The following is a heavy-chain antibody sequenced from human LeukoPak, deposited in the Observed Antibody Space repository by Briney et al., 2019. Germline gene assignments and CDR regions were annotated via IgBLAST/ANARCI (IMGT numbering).Heavy chain of an antibody. CDR3: ARDLGCSSSSCYYASDY. Sequence: GASVKVSCKASGGTFSSYAISWVRQAPGQRLEWMGWINPDSGGTNYAHKFQGRVTVTRDTSISTAYMELSRLRSDDTAVYYCARDLGCSSSSCYYASDYWGQGTLVTVSS. D-gene: IGHD2-2*01. CDR1: GGTFSSYA. J-gene: IGHJ4*02. V-gene: IGHV1-2*02. CDR2: INPDSGGT.